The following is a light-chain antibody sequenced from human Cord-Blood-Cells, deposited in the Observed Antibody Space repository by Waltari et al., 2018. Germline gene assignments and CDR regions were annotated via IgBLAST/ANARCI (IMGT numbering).Light chain of an antibody. Sequence: QSALTQPPSASGSPGQSVTISCTAPSSDVGGYNYVSLYQQHPGKAPKLMIYEVSKRPSGVPDRFSGSKSGNTASLTVSGLQAEDEADYYCSSYAGSNNVVFGGGTKLTVL. J-gene: IGLJ2*01. CDR1: SSDVGGYNY. CDR2: EVS. V-gene: IGLV2-8*01. CDR3: SSYAGSNNVV.